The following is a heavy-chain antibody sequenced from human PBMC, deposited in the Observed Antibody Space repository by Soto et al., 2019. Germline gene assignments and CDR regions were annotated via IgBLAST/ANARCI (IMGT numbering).Heavy chain of an antibody. D-gene: IGHD2-2*01. CDR2: IGGTGQYT. J-gene: IGHJ6*02. Sequence: EVQLLETGGGLVQPGGSLRLSCTASVFTFQNFVINWVRQAPGKGLEWVSIIGGTGQYTYYADSVRGRFTFSRDNSENTVYLEMNSLRAEDTAIYFCSKGGTSHIYGIDVWGPGTTVIVSS. CDR3: SKGGTSHIYGIDV. CDR1: VFTFQNFV. V-gene: IGHV3-23*01.